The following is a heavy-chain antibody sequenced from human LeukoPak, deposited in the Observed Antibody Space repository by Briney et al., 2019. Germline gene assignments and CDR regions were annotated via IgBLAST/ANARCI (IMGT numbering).Heavy chain of an antibody. J-gene: IGHJ4*02. CDR2: INHSGST. Sequence: PSETLSLTCAVYGGSFSDYYWSWIRQPPGKGLEWIGEINHSGSTNYNPSLKSRVTISVDTSKNQFSLKLSSVTAADTAVYYCARLSVVDPFDYWGQGILVTVSS. CDR3: ARLSVVDPFDY. D-gene: IGHD2-15*01. CDR1: GGSFSDYY. V-gene: IGHV4-34*01.